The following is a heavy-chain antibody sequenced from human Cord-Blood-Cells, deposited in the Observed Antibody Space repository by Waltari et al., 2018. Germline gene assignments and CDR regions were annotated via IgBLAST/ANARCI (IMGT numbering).Heavy chain of an antibody. J-gene: IGHJ4*02. CDR2: INDGNGNT. CDR1: GYTFTSYA. V-gene: IGHV1-3*01. D-gene: IGHD6-19*01. Sequence: QVQLVQSGAEVKKPGASVKVSCKASGYTFTSYAMHWVRQAPGQRLGWMGWINDGNGNTKYSQKFQGRVTITRDTSASTAYMELSSLRSEDTAVYYCARAAGVAGHLDYWGQGTLVTVSS. CDR3: ARAAGVAGHLDY.